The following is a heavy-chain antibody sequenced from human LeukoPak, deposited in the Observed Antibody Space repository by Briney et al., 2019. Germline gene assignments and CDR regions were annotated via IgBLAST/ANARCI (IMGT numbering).Heavy chain of an antibody. CDR2: IRDDGSDT. D-gene: IGHD6-19*01. J-gene: IGHJ3*02. CDR1: GFTFNDYA. V-gene: IGHV3-30*02. CDR3: AKSDGHGTGYGFHI. Sequence: GVSLRLSCAASGFTFNDYAMYWVRQSPGRGLEWVTLIRDDGSDTYHADSVKGRFTISRDNSKNTVFLRMNSLRGEDSAIYCCAKSDGHGTGYGFHIWGQGTMVTVSS.